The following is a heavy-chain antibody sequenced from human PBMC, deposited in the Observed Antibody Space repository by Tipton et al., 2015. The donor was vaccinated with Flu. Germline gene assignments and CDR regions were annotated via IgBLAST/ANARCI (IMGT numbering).Heavy chain of an antibody. CDR2: IGDSGDT. D-gene: IGHD6-13*01. CDR1: GFTFSTYG. CDR3: ARGPLPDSNWYNGMDV. V-gene: IGHV3-13*01. J-gene: IGHJ6*02. Sequence: SLRLSCQASGFTFSTYGMHWVRQVTGKGLEWVSGIGDSGDTHYAGSVKGRFNITRENAKNSLYLQMKNLRAGDTAVYYCARGPLPDSNWYNGMDVWGQGTSVTVFS.